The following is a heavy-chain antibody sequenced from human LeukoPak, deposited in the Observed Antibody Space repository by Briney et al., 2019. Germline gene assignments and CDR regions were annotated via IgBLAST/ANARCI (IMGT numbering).Heavy chain of an antibody. CDR1: GGTFSSYA. CDR3: ARARGVYDSSGYYYDY. J-gene: IGHJ4*02. V-gene: IGHV1-69*13. Sequence: SVKVSCKASGGTFSSYAISWVRQAPGQGPEWMGGIIPIFGTANYAQKFQGRVTITADESTSTAYMELSSLRSEDTAVYYCARARGVYDSSGYYYDYWGQGTLVTVSS. D-gene: IGHD3-22*01. CDR2: IIPIFGTA.